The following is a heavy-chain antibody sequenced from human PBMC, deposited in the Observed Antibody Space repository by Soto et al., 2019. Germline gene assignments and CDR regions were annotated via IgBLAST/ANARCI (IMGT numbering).Heavy chain of an antibody. Sequence: SETLSLTCTVSGGSISSSSYYWGWIRQPPGKGLEWIGSIYYSGSTYYNPSLKSRVTISVDTSKNQFSLKLSSVTAADTAVYYCARHDAYGSRSYNWFDPWGQGTLVTVSS. J-gene: IGHJ5*02. CDR1: GGSISSSSYY. V-gene: IGHV4-39*01. D-gene: IGHD3-10*01. CDR2: IYYSGST. CDR3: ARHDAYGSRSYNWFDP.